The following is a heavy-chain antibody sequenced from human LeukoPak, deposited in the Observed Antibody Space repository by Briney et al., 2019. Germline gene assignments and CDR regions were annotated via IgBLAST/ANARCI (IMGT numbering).Heavy chain of an antibody. CDR3: AKDIAKSNIVVVPAAIFDY. J-gene: IGHJ4*02. Sequence: GGSLRLSCAASGFTFSSYGIHWVRQAPGKGLEWVALTSYDGTDTYYADSVKGRFTIPRDDAKNSLYLQMNSLRAEDTALYYCAKDIAKSNIVVVPAAIFDYWGQGTLVTVSS. V-gene: IGHV3-30*18. CDR1: GFTFSSYG. D-gene: IGHD2-2*02. CDR2: TSYDGTDT.